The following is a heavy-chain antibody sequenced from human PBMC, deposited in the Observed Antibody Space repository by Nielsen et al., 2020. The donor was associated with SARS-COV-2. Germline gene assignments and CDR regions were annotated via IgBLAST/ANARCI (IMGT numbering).Heavy chain of an antibody. CDR1: GFTFKNYG. CDR3: ARVAYYYDSSGYRYYWYFDL. J-gene: IGHJ2*01. D-gene: IGHD3-22*01. CDR2: IGTAGDT. Sequence: GESLKISCAASGFTFKNYGMHWVRQATGKGLEWVSAIGTAGDTYYPGSVKGRFTISRENAKNSLYLQMNSLRAGDTAVYYCARVAYYYDSSGYRYYWYFDLWGRGTLVTVSS. V-gene: IGHV3-13*04.